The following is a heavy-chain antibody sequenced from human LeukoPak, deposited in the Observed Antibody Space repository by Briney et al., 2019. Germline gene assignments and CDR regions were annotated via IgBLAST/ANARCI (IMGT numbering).Heavy chain of an antibody. V-gene: IGHV1-24*01. CDR2: FDPEDGET. CDR3: ARDGSYFDC. D-gene: IGHD2-15*01. Sequence: SVKVSCTVSGYTHTELFMHGVRQAAGKRVEWMGGFDPEDGETIDAQKLQGRVTMTTDTSTSTAYMELRSLRSDDTAVYYCARDGSYFDCWGQGTLVTVSS. CDR1: GYTHTELF. J-gene: IGHJ4*02.